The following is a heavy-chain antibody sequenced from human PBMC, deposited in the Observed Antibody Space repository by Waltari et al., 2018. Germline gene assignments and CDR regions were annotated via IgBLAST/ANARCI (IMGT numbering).Heavy chain of an antibody. V-gene: IGHV3-23*01. CDR3: AKDEGNRIAPTFGMDA. J-gene: IGHJ6*02. CDR1: GFTLTSST. CDR2: MSGSGLI. Sequence: EFQLLAAGGGLAQPGGSLRLSCASSGFTLTSSTLNWVRQAPGKGLEWVSLMSGSGLIEYGDSVKGRFTISRDNAKNTLYLEMNRLRVEDTAVYFCAKDEGNRIAPTFGMDAWGHGTTVLVS. D-gene: IGHD3-16*01.